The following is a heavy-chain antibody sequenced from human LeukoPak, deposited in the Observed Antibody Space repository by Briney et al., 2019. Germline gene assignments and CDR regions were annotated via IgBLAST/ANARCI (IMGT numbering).Heavy chain of an antibody. Sequence: ASVKVSCKASGYTFTSYGISWVRQAPGQGLEWMGWISAYNGNTNYAQKLQGRVTMTTDTSTTTAYMEVRSLRSDDTAVYYCARALYYGSGSYSWFDPWGQETLVTVSS. CDR1: GYTFTSYG. D-gene: IGHD3-10*01. J-gene: IGHJ5*02. CDR2: ISAYNGNT. V-gene: IGHV1-18*01. CDR3: ARALYYGSGSYSWFDP.